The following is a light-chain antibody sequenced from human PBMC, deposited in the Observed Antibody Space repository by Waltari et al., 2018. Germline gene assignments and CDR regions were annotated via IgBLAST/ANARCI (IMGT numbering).Light chain of an antibody. CDR1: QSVSSN. CDR2: GAS. Sequence: EIVMTQSPATLSVSPGERATLSCRASQSVSSNLAWYQQTPGQAPRLLIYGASTRATGIPARFSGSGSGTEFTLNISSLQSEDFAVYYCQQYSNWPRTVGQGTKLEIK. CDR3: QQYSNWPRT. V-gene: IGKV3-15*01. J-gene: IGKJ2*01.